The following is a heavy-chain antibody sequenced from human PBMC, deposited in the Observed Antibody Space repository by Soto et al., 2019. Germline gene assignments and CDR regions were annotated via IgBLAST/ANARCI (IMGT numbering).Heavy chain of an antibody. J-gene: IGHJ6*02. V-gene: IGHV4-59*01. D-gene: IGHD4-4*01. Sequence: PSETLSLTCTVSGGSISSYYWSWIRQPPGKGLEWIGYIYYSGSTNHNPSLKSRVTISVDTSKNQFSLKLSSVTAADTAVYYCARVVTPAGRKTYYYYGMDVWGQGTTVTVSS. CDR1: GGSISSYY. CDR3: ARVVTPAGRKTYYYYGMDV. CDR2: IYYSGST.